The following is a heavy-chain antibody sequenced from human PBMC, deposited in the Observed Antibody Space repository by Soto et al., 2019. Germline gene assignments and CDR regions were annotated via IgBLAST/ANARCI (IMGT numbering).Heavy chain of an antibody. CDR2: ISSGSSYI. CDR1: GFTFSSCW. V-gene: IGHV3-21*01. CDR3: ARLTFAYSSVPATAFGP. D-gene: IGHD6-19*01. J-gene: IGHJ5*02. Sequence: PGGSLRLSCAASGFTFSSCWMNWVRQAPGKGLEWVSSISSGSSYIYYADSVKGRFTISRDNAKNSLYLQMNSLRAEDTAVYYCARLTFAYSSVPATAFGPWGQGTLVTVSS.